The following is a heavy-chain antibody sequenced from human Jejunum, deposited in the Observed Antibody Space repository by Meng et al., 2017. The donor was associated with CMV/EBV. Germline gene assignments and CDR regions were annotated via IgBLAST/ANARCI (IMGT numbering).Heavy chain of an antibody. Sequence: AASGLTFSNYGMNWVRQAPGKGLEWVSGISGNGGTTYYADSVKGRFTISRDNSENTLFLQMNNLRAEDTATYFCSGTAAGNQVSYYWGQGTQVTVSS. V-gene: IGHV3-23*01. J-gene: IGHJ4*02. CDR3: SGTAAGNQVSYY. CDR2: ISGNGGTT. D-gene: IGHD6-13*01. CDR1: GLTFSNYG.